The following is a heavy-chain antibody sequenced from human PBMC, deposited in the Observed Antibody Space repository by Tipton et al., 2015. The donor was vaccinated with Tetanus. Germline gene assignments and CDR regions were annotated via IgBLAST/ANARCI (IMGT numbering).Heavy chain of an antibody. CDR1: GFPFSRPF. D-gene: IGHD6-19*01. CDR3: ARATDPSGWTYFDF. Sequence: VQLVQSGAAVKKPGASVKLSCATSGFPFSRPFIHWVRQAPGHGLEWMGLINPSGGGTTYAQKFRDRVTITRDTATSTVYMELSSLTSQDTAVYYCARATDPSGWTYFDFWGQGTLVPVSP. V-gene: IGHV1-46*01. CDR2: INPSGGGT. J-gene: IGHJ4*02.